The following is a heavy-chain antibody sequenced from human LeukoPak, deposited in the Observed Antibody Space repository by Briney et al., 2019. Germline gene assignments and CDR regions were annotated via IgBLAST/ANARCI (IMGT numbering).Heavy chain of an antibody. CDR2: ISYDGSNK. V-gene: IGHV3-30-3*01. Sequence: GGSLRLSCAASGFTFSSYAMHWVRQAPGKGLEWVAVISYDGSNKYYADSVKGRFTISRDNSKNTLYLQMNSLRAEDTAVYYCVKDWGVYFDYWGQGTLVTVSS. J-gene: IGHJ4*02. D-gene: IGHD3-16*01. CDR3: VKDWGVYFDY. CDR1: GFTFSSYA.